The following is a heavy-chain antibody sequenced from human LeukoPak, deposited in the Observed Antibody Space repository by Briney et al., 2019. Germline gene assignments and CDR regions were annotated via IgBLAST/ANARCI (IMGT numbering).Heavy chain of an antibody. J-gene: IGHJ4*02. CDR2: ISSSSSYI. CDR1: GFTFSSYS. CDR3: AREQLVRRLDFFDF. Sequence: GGSLRLSCAASGFTFSSYSMNWVRQAPGKGLEWVSSISSSSSYIYYADSVKGRFTISRDNAKNSLYLQMNSLRAEDTAVYYCAREQLVRRLDFFDFWGRGTLVTVSS. V-gene: IGHV3-21*01. D-gene: IGHD6-6*01.